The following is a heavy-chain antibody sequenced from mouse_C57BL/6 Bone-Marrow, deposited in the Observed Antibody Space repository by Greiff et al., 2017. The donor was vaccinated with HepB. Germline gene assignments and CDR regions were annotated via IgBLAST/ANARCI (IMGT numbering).Heavy chain of an antibody. CDR3: ARDYYGKDFDY. D-gene: IGHD1-1*01. V-gene: IGHV5-4*01. CDR1: GFTFSSYA. J-gene: IGHJ2*01. Sequence: EVMLVESGGGLVKPGGSLKLSCAASGFTFSSYAMSWVRQTPEKRLEWVATISDGGSYTYYPDNVKGRFTISRDNAKNNLYLQMSHLKSEDTAMYYCARDYYGKDFDYWGQGTTLTVSS. CDR2: ISDGGSYT.